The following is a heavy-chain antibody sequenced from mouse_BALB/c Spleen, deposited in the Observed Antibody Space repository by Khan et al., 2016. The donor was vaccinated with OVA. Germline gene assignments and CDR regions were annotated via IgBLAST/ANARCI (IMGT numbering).Heavy chain of an antibody. J-gene: IGHJ4*01. D-gene: IGHD1-1*01. V-gene: IGHV2-3*01. Sequence: VELVESGPGLVAPSQSLSITCTFAGFSLTSYGVSWVRQPQGKGLEWLGVIWGDGSTNYHSDLKSRLSISKDDSKSQVFLKLNSLQTDDTATYYLASFYYGGSFYAMDYWGQGTSVTVSS. CDR1: GFSLTSYG. CDR3: ASFYYGGSFYAMDY. CDR2: IWGDGST.